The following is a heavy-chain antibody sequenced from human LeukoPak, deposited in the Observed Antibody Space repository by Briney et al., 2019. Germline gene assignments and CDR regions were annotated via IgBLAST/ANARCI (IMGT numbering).Heavy chain of an antibody. V-gene: IGHV6-1*01. CDR3: ARDEAVAGASDAFDI. J-gene: IGHJ3*02. CDR1: GDSVSSNSAA. D-gene: IGHD6-19*01. CDR2: TYYGSKWYN. Sequence: LSQTLSLTCAISGDSVSSNSAAWNWIRRSPSRGLEWLGRTYYGSKWYNDYAVSVKSRITINPDTSKNQFSLQLNSVTPEDTAVYYCARDEAVAGASDAFDIWGQGTMVTVSS.